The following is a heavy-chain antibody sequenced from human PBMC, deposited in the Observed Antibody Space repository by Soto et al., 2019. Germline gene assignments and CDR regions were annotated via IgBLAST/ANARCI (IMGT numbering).Heavy chain of an antibody. CDR3: ARDNRVDFWSGYYNY. D-gene: IGHD3-3*01. Sequence: ASVKVSCKASGYTFPSYGISWVRQAPGQGLEWMGWISAYNGNTNYAQKLQGRVTMTTDTSTSTAYMELRSLRSDDTAVYYCARDNRVDFWSGYYNYWGQGTLVTVSS. V-gene: IGHV1-18*01. J-gene: IGHJ4*02. CDR1: GYTFPSYG. CDR2: ISAYNGNT.